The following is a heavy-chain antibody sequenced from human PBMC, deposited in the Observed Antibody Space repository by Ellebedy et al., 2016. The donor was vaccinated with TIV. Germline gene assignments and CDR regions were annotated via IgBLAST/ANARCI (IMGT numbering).Heavy chain of an antibody. CDR2: IIPIFGTA. J-gene: IGHJ3*02. D-gene: IGHD3-16*02. CDR1: GGTFSSYA. Sequence: ASVKVSCKASGGTFSSYAISWVRQAPGQGLEWMGGIIPIFGTANYAQKFQGRVTITADESTSTAYMELSSLRSEDTAVYYCARDYRLADAFDIWGQGTMVTVSS. V-gene: IGHV1-69*13. CDR3: ARDYRLADAFDI.